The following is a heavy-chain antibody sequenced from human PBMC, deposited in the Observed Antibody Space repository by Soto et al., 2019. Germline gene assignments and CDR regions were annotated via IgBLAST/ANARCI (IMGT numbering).Heavy chain of an antibody. V-gene: IGHV1-3*01. Sequence: QVQLVQSGAEVKKPGASVKVSCKASGYTFTSYAMHWVRQAPGQRLEWMGWINAGNGNTKYSQKFQGRVTITRDTSASTAYMGLSSLRSEDTAVYYCARSGGSSWSFDYWGQGTLVTVSS. CDR2: INAGNGNT. D-gene: IGHD6-13*01. J-gene: IGHJ4*02. CDR3: ARSGGSSWSFDY. CDR1: GYTFTSYA.